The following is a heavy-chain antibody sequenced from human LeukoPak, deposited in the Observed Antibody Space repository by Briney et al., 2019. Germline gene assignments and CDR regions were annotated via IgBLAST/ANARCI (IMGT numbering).Heavy chain of an antibody. CDR3: ASSEWFNGMDV. CDR1: GFTFSSYS. D-gene: IGHD3-3*01. CDR2: ISSSSSTI. J-gene: IGHJ6*02. V-gene: IGHV3-48*01. Sequence: GGSLRLSCVVSGFTFSSYSMNWVRQAPGKGLEWVSYISSSSSTIYYADSVKGRFTISRDNAKNSLYLQMKSLRAEDTAVYYCASSEWFNGMDVWGQGTTVTVSS.